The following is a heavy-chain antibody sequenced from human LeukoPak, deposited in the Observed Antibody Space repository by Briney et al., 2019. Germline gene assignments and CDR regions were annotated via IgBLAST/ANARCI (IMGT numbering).Heavy chain of an antibody. D-gene: IGHD6-13*01. CDR3: ARERYSSSWYGEDAFDI. J-gene: IGHJ3*02. CDR1: GGSFSGYY. CDR2: IYYSGST. Sequence: PSETLSLTCAVYGGSFSGYYWSWIRQHPGKGLEWIGYIYYSGSTYYNPSLKSRVTISVDTSKNQFSLKLSSVTAADTAVYYCARERYSSSWYGEDAFDIWGQGTMVTVSS. V-gene: IGHV4-31*11.